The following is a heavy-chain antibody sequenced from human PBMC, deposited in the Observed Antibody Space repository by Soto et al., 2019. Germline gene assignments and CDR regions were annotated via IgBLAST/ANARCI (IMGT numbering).Heavy chain of an antibody. J-gene: IGHJ4*02. Sequence: PGGSLRLSCAASGFTFSSYSMNWVRQAPGKGLEWVSSISSSSSYIYYADSAKGRFTISRDNAKNSLYLQMNSLRAEDTAVYYCARDLRQLWSPFDYWGQGTLVTVSS. D-gene: IGHD5-18*01. CDR3: ARDLRQLWSPFDY. CDR1: GFTFSSYS. CDR2: ISSSSSYI. V-gene: IGHV3-21*01.